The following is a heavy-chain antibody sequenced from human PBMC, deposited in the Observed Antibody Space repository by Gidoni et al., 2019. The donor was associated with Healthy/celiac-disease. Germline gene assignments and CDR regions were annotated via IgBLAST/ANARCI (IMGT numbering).Heavy chain of an antibody. D-gene: IGHD2-21*02. J-gene: IGHJ6*02. Sequence: EVQLLESGGGLVQPGGSLRLSCAASGFPFSSYAMSWVRQAPGKGLEWVSAISGSGGSTYYADSVKGRFTISRDNSKNTLYLQMNSLRAEDTAVYYCAKGAYCGGDCYFEYYYYYGMDVWGQGTTVTVSS. CDR2: ISGSGGST. CDR3: AKGAYCGGDCYFEYYYYYGMDV. V-gene: IGHV3-23*01. CDR1: GFPFSSYA.